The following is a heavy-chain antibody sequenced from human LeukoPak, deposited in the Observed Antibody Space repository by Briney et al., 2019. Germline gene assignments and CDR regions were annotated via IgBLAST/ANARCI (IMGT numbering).Heavy chain of an antibody. CDR3: ARQTYDSSGSPYFDY. CDR1: GGSISSSSYY. CDR2: IYYSGST. J-gene: IGHJ4*02. D-gene: IGHD3-22*01. Sequence: AETLSLTCTVSGGSISSSSYYWGWIRQPPGKGLEWIMNIYYSGSTYYNPSLKSLVTISVDTSKNQFSLKLSSVTAADTAVYYCARQTYDSSGSPYFDYWGQGTLVTVSS. V-gene: IGHV4-39*01.